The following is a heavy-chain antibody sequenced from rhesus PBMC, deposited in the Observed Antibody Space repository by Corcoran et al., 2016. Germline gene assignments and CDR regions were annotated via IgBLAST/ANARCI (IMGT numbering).Heavy chain of an antibody. V-gene: IGHV4-80*01. D-gene: IGHD6-37*01. J-gene: IGHJ4*01. Sequence: QVQLQESGPGLVKPSETLSLTCAVSGGSFSSYWWSWIRQPPGKGPVWIGEIKGKSGSTNYNPTHRSRFTISKDASKNPFSLKLSSVTAADTAVYYCARNFGWSLGYWGQGVLVTVSS. CDR2: IKGKSGST. CDR3: ARNFGWSLGY. CDR1: GGSFSSYW.